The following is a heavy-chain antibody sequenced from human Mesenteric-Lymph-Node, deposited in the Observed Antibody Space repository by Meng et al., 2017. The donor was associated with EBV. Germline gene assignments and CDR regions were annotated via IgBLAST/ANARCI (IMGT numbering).Heavy chain of an antibody. V-gene: IGHV4-34*01. J-gene: IGHJ4*02. CDR3: ARVSLIWGGATL. CDR2: INHSGST. CDR1: GGSFSGYY. Sequence: QVQLQQWGAGLLKPSEPLSLPCAVYGGSFSGYYWSWIRQPPGKGLEWIGEINHSGSTNYNPSLKSRVTISVDTSKNQFSLKLSSVTAADTAVYYCARVSLIWGGATLWGQGTLVTVSS. D-gene: IGHD3-16*01.